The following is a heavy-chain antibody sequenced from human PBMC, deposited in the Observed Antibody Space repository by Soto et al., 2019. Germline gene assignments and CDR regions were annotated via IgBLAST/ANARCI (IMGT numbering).Heavy chain of an antibody. CDR1: GYSFTSYW. J-gene: IGHJ6*02. CDR2: IYPGDSDT. V-gene: IGHV5-51*01. Sequence: LGKSLKISCKGSGYSFTSYWIGWVLQIPWKGLEWMGIIYPGDSDTRYSPSFQGQVTISADKSISTAYLQWSSLKASDTAMYYCARRNGYCSSTSCYYYYYGMDVWGQGTTVTVSS. CDR3: ARRNGYCSSTSCYYYYYGMDV. D-gene: IGHD2-2*01.